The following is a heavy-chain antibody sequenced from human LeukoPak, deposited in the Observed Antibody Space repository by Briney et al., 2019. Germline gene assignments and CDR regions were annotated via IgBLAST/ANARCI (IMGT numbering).Heavy chain of an antibody. V-gene: IGHV3-23*01. J-gene: IGHJ4*02. CDR2: ISGGGGST. D-gene: IGHD4-17*01. CDR1: GFTFSSYA. CDR3: AKSYGDFLLFDY. Sequence: GGSLRLSCAASGFTFSSYAMSWVRQAPGKGLEWVSAISGGGGSTYYADSVKGRFTISRDNSKNTLYLQMNSLRAEDTAVYYCAKSYGDFLLFDYWGQGTLVTVSS.